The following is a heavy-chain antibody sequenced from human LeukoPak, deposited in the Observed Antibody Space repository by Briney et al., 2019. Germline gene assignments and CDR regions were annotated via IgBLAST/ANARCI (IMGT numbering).Heavy chain of an antibody. CDR3: ARDENTGTSFDY. CDR2: IYYSGST. CDR1: GGSMSSYY. Sequence: PSETLSLTCTVSGGSMSSYYWSWIRQSPGKGLEWIGYIYYSGSTNYNPSLKSRVTISVDTSKNQFSLKLSSVTAADTAVYYCARDENTGTSFDYWGQGTLVTVSS. V-gene: IGHV4-59*12. D-gene: IGHD1-7*01. J-gene: IGHJ4*02.